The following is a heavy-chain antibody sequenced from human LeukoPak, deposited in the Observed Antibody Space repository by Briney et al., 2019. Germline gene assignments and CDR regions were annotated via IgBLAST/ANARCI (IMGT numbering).Heavy chain of an antibody. CDR2: IYHSGST. J-gene: IGHJ4*02. CDR3: ASLSSTSCYVCDY. D-gene: IGHD2-2*01. Sequence: SETLSLTCAVSGYSISSGYYWGWIRQPPGKGLEWIGSIYHSGSTYYNPSLKSRVTISVDTSKNQFSLKLSSVTAADTAVYYCASLSSTSCYVCDYWGQGTLVTVSS. CDR1: GYSISSGYY. V-gene: IGHV4-38-2*01.